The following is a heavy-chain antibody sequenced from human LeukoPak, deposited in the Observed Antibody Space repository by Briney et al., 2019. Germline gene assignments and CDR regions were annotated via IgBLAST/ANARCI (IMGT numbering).Heavy chain of an antibody. V-gene: IGHV1-2*02. J-gene: IGHJ4*02. CDR1: GYTFTGYY. CDR3: ARGYCSSTSCPEGY. Sequence: GASVKVSCKASGYTFTGYYMHWVRQAPGQGLEWMGWINPNSGGTNYAQKFQGRGTMTRDTSISTAYMELSRLRSDDTAVYYCARGYCSSTSCPEGYWGQGTLVTVSS. D-gene: IGHD2-2*01. CDR2: INPNSGGT.